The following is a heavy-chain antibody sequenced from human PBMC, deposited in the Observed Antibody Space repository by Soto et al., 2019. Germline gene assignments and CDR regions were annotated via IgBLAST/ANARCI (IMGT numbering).Heavy chain of an antibody. V-gene: IGHV1-8*01. CDR2: MNPYNGNA. J-gene: IGHJ4*02. D-gene: IGHD1-1*01. CDR3: ARRKERSGPHYFDS. CDR1: GYTFITYD. Sequence: ASVKVSCKASGYTFITYDINWVRQAPGQGLEWLGWMNPYNGNAGYAQKFQGRVTMTRNTSISTAYMELTSMKSNDTAVYFCARRKERSGPHYFDSWGQGTLVTVSS.